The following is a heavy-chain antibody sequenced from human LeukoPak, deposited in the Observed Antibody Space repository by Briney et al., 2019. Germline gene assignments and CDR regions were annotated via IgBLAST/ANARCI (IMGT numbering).Heavy chain of an antibody. V-gene: IGHV4-30-2*01. CDR3: ARDFYASGFYFWFDP. Sequence: SQTLSLTCAVSRGSISSGGYSWSWIRQPPGKGLEWIGYMYHDGDTYYTPSLKDRVTISVDRSKNQCSLKVSSVTAADTAVYYCARDFYASGFYFWFDPWGQGMLVTVSS. J-gene: IGHJ5*02. CDR2: MYHDGDT. CDR1: RGSISSGGYS. D-gene: IGHD3-10*01.